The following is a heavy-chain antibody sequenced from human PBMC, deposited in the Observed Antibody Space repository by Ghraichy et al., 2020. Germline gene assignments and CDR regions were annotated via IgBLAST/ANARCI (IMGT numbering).Heavy chain of an antibody. CDR1: GGTFSSYA. J-gene: IGHJ3*02. CDR3: AREWPGHDYGDYWAAFDI. Sequence: SVKVSCKASGGTFSSYAISWVRQAPGQGLEWMGGIIPIFGTANYAQKFQGRVTITADESTSTAYMELSSLRSEDTAVYYCAREWPGHDYGDYWAAFDIWGQGTMVTVSS. V-gene: IGHV1-69*13. D-gene: IGHD4-17*01. CDR2: IIPIFGTA.